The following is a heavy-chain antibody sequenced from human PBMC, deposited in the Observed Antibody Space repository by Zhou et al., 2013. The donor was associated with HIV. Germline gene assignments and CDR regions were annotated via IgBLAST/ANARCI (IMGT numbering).Heavy chain of an antibody. D-gene: IGHD6-19*01. CDR2: IIPIFGTA. Sequence: QVQLVQSGAEVKKPGSSVKVSCKASGGTFSSYAISWVRQAPGQGLEWMGGIIPIFGTANYPQKFQGRVTITADESTSTAYMEVSSLRSEDTAVYYCARSSWGGIAVAGDAFDIWGQGTMVTVSS. J-gene: IGHJ3*02. CDR3: ARSSWGGIAVAGDAFDI. CDR1: GGTFSSYA. V-gene: IGHV1-69*12.